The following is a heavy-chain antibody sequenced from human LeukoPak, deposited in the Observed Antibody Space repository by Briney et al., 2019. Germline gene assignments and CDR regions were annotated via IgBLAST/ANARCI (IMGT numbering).Heavy chain of an antibody. CDR2: IYSGGST. Sequence: PGGSLRLSCAVSGFTLSSNYMSWVRQAPGKGLEWVSVIYSGGSTYYADCVKGRFTISRDNSKNTLYLQLDSLRAEDTAVYYCAKNHERGRYDSFDVWAQGSWVTVSS. J-gene: IGHJ3*01. V-gene: IGHV3-66*01. CDR1: GFTLSSNY. CDR3: AKNHERGRYDSFDV. D-gene: IGHD3-16*02.